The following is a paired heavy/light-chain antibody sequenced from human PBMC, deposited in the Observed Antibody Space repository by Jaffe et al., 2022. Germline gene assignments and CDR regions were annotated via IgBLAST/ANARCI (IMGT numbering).Heavy chain of an antibody. V-gene: IGHV3-74*01. CDR2: VNTDGSRT. CDR3: ARDYIGWFGELNLDY. Sequence: EVQLVESGGGLVQPGGSLRLSCAASGFTFSSYWMHWVRQAPGKGLVWVSRVNTDGSRTSYADSVKGRFTISRDNAKNTLYLQMNSLRAEDTAAYYCARDYIGWFGELNLDYWGQGTLVTVSS. J-gene: IGHJ4*02. CDR1: GFTFSSYW. D-gene: IGHD3-10*01.
Light chain of an antibody. CDR2: AAS. J-gene: IGKJ4*01. V-gene: IGKV1-39*01. Sequence: DIQMTQSPSSLSASVGDRVTITCRASQSISSYLNWYQQKPGKAPKFLIYAASSLQSGVPSRFSGSGSGTDFTLTISSLQPEDFATYYCQQSYSTPPTFGGGTKVEIK. CDR1: QSISSY. CDR3: QQSYSTPPT.